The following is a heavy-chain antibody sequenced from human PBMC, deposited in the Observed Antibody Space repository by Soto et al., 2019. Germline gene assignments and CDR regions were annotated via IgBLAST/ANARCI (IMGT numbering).Heavy chain of an antibody. Sequence: VQLVESGGGVVQPGRSLRLSCAASGFTFSSYGMHWVRQAPGKGLEWVAVISYDGSNKYYADSVKGRFTISRDNSKNTLYLQMNSLRAEDTAVYYCAKDGSGYENYYYYYGMDVWGQGTTVTVSS. J-gene: IGHJ6*02. D-gene: IGHD5-12*01. CDR1: GFTFSSYG. V-gene: IGHV3-30*18. CDR3: AKDGSGYENYYYYYGMDV. CDR2: ISYDGSNK.